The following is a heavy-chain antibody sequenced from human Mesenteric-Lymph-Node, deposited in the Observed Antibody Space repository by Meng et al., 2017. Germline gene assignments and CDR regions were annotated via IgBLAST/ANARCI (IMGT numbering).Heavy chain of an antibody. CDR1: GFIFSGYA. CDR3: ARAASGYSSTSDY. Sequence: VGLVEYGGGLVKPGGDPGFSCAASGFIFSGYAMHWFRQAPGRGLEWVAVISYDGSSYYYADSVGGRFTISRDNSKNTLYLHMDSLRGEDTALYYCARAASGYSSTSDYWGQGTLVTVSS. CDR2: ISYDGSSY. V-gene: IGHV3-30*04. J-gene: IGHJ4*03. D-gene: IGHD6-13*01.